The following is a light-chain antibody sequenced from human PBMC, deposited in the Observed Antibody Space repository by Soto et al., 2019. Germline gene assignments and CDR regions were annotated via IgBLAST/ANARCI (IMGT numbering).Light chain of an antibody. V-gene: IGKV3-11*01. CDR2: DAS. Sequence: EIVLTQSPATLSLSPGERATLSCRTSQSVSTSLAWYQQKPGQAPRLLIYDASNRATGIPARFSGSGSGTDCTLTFSSLEPEDFAVYYCQHRYNWPFTFGPGTKVDIK. J-gene: IGKJ3*01. CDR1: QSVSTS. CDR3: QHRYNWPFT.